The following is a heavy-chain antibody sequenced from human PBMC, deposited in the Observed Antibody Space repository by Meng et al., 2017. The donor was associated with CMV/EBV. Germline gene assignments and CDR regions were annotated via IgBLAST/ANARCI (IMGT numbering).Heavy chain of an antibody. CDR1: GFTFSNVW. Sequence: GESLKISCAASGFTFSNVWMSWVRQAPGKGLEWVGRIKTKIDGETADFAAPVKVRFSISRDDSKNTLYLQMNSLKAEDTAVYYCATDWSRQLLGSWGQGTLVTVSS. D-gene: IGHD1-26*01. CDR3: ATDWSRQLLGS. V-gene: IGHV3-15*01. CDR2: IKTKIDGETA. J-gene: IGHJ4*02.